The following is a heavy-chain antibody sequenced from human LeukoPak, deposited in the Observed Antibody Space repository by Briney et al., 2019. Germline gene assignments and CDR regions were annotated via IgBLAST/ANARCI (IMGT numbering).Heavy chain of an antibody. CDR3: AKDTLYYDSSGYYY. CDR1: GFTFDDYA. J-gene: IGHJ4*02. V-gene: IGHV3-9*01. D-gene: IGHD3-22*01. Sequence: PGRSLRLSCAASGFTFDDYAMHWVRQAPGKGLEWVSGISWNSGSIGYADSVKGRFTISRDNSKNTLYLQMNSLRAEDTAVYYCAKDTLYYDSSGYYYWGQGTLVTVSS. CDR2: ISWNSGSI.